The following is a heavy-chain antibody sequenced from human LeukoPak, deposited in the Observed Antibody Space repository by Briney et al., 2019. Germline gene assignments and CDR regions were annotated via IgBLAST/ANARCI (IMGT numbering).Heavy chain of an antibody. D-gene: IGHD3-10*01. CDR2: IRYDGSNK. V-gene: IGHV3-30*02. CDR3: AKNLELLWFGEFLYYFDY. CDR1: GFTFSSYG. Sequence: GGSLRLSCAASGFTFSSYGMHWVRQAPGKGLEWVPFIRYDGSNKYYADSVKGRFTISRDNSKNTLYLQMNSLRAEDTAVYYCAKNLELLWFGEFLYYFDYWGQRTLVTVSS. J-gene: IGHJ4*02.